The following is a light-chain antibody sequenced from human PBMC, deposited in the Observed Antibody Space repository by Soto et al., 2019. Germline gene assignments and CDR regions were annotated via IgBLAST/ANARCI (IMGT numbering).Light chain of an antibody. J-gene: IGLJ2*01. CDR2: EVS. CDR1: SSGIGGYNY. CDR3: SSYSSTSTL. Sequence: QSVLTQPASVSGSPGQSITIFCTGTSSGIGGYNYVSWYQQHPGKAPKLMIYEVSNRPSGVSNRFSGSKSGNTASLTNSGLQAEDEADYYCSSYSSTSTLFGGGTKVTVL. V-gene: IGLV2-14*01.